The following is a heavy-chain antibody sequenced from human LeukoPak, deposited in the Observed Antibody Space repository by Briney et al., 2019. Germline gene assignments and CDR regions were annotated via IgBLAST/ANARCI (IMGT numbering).Heavy chain of an antibody. Sequence: SETLSLTCTVSGGSISSYYWSWIRQPAGKGLEWIGRIYTSGSTNYNPSLKSRVTMSVDTSKNQFSLKLSSVTAADTAVYYCARHGSYYGYIYWFDPWGQGTLVTVSS. CDR1: GGSISSYY. V-gene: IGHV4-4*07. J-gene: IGHJ5*02. CDR2: IYTSGST. CDR3: ARHGSYYGYIYWFDP. D-gene: IGHD1-26*01.